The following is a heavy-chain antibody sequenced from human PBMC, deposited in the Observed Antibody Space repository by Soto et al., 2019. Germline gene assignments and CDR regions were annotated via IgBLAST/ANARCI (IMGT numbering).Heavy chain of an antibody. D-gene: IGHD5-18*01. CDR1: GWSFIGYY. V-gene: IGHV4-34*01. CDR2: INDSGRT. J-gene: IGHJ4*02. CDR3: ARDGHNYGSFDY. Sequence: SETLSLTCAVYGWSFIGYYWSWIRQPPGKGLEWIGEINDSGRTNYNPSLKSRVTISVDTSKNQLSLQLSSMTAADTAVYYCARDGHNYGSFDYWGQGALVTVS.